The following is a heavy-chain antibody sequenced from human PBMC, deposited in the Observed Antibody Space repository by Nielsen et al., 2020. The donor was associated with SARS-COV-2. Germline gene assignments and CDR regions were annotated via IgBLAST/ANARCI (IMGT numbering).Heavy chain of an antibody. CDR1: GGTFSRFA. CDR2: IIPMVGTA. V-gene: IGHV1-69*13. Sequence: SVKVSCKASGGTFSRFAISWLRQAPGQGPEWMGGIIPMVGTANYAHKFRGRVTITADESTSTAYMELSSLTSEDTAVYYCARDRGGSGAAFPFDLWGQGALVTVSS. J-gene: IGHJ4*02. D-gene: IGHD6-13*01. CDR3: ARDRGGSGAAFPFDL.